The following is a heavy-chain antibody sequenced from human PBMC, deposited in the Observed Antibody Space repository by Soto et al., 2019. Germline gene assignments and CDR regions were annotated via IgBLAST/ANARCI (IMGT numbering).Heavy chain of an antibody. V-gene: IGHV4-39*01. CDR3: ARHSHYVARAFDV. Sequence: QLQLQESGPGLVKPSETLSLTCTVSGDSISSSSYYWGWIRQPPGKGLVWIGSMYYGGSTYYTPSLKSRVAISVDTSKNQFSLKLNSVTAADTSVYYCARHSHYVARAFDVWGQGTMVTVSS. J-gene: IGHJ3*01. D-gene: IGHD3-10*02. CDR2: MYYGGST. CDR1: GDSISSSSYY.